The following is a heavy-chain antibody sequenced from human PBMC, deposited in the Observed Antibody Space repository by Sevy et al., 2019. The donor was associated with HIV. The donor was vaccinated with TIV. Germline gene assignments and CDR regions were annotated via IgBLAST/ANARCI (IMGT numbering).Heavy chain of an antibody. V-gene: IGHV3-33*01. CDR1: GFIFSTYG. J-gene: IGHJ4*02. Sequence: GGSLRLSCTASGFIFSTYGIHWVRQAPGKGLEWVAVIWYDGSYKYYADSVKGRFTISRDNSKNTVYLQMNSLRAEDTAVYYCARPYRTDPFYYSGSGGYYYPSYFDYWGQGTLVTVSS. CDR2: IWYDGSYK. CDR3: ARPYRTDPFYYSGSGGYYYPSYFDY. D-gene: IGHD3-22*01.